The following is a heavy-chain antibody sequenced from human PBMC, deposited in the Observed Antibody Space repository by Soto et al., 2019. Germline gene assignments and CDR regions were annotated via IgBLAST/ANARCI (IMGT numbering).Heavy chain of an antibody. CDR3: AGSVVLMVYANYYFDY. D-gene: IGHD2-8*01. V-gene: IGHV4-31*03. CDR1: GGSISSGGYY. CDR2: IYYSGST. Sequence: SETLSLTCTVSGGSISSGGYYWSWIRQHPGKGLEWIGYIYYSGSTYYNPSLKSRVTISVDTSKNQFSLKLSSVTAADTAVYYCAGSVVLMVYANYYFDYWGQGTLVTVS. J-gene: IGHJ4*02.